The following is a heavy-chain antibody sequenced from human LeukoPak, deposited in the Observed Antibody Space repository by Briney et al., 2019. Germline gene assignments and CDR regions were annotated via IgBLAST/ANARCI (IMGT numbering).Heavy chain of an antibody. Sequence: RASVTVSCKASGYTFSGSYIHWVRQSPGQGLEWMGWINPNGGATNFAQRFHGRVTLTRDTSVSTAYMELSGLRFDDTAVYYCARGDSVHDAFDVWGQGTVVTVSS. D-gene: IGHD5-24*01. CDR3: ARGDSVHDAFDV. V-gene: IGHV1-2*02. CDR1: GYTFSGSY. CDR2: INPNGGAT. J-gene: IGHJ3*01.